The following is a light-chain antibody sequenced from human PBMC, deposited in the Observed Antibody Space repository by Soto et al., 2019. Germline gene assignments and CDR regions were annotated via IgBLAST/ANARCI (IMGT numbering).Light chain of an antibody. CDR2: EVS. V-gene: IGLV2-8*01. CDR3: SSYAGSNNWV. CDR1: SSDVGGYNY. Sequence: QSVLTQPPSASGSPGQSVTISCTGTSSDVGGYNYVSWYQQHPGKAPKVMISEVSKRPSGVPDRFSGSKSGNTASLTVSGLQDEDEADYYCSSYAGSNNWVFGGGTKLTVL. J-gene: IGLJ3*02.